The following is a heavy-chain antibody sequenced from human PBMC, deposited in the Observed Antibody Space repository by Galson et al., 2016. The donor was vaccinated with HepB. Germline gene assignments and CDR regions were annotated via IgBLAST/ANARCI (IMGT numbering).Heavy chain of an antibody. CDR2: IGGVSATYI. J-gene: IGHJ6*02. Sequence: SLRLSCAASGFTFSSFTMNWVRQAPGKGLEWVSCIGGVSATYIYYADSVKGRFTISRDNAKNSLYLQMNSPGAEDTAVYYCARASPGMDVWGQGTTVTVSS. CDR3: ARASPGMDV. V-gene: IGHV3-21*01. CDR1: GFTFSSFT.